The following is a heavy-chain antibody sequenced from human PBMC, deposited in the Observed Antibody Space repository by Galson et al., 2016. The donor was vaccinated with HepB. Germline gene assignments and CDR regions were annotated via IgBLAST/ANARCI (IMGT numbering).Heavy chain of an antibody. V-gene: IGHV1-69*13. CDR3: ARGSGGWKLHYFNMDV. CDR2: IIPVSGTA. D-gene: IGHD6-19*01. Sequence: SVKVSCKASGGTFSSYAFSWVRQAPGQGLEWMGGIIPVSGTANYAQRFQGRGTITADEVTDTAYMNLTSLKSEDSAVYYCARGSGGWKLHYFNMDVWGQGTTVTVSS. J-gene: IGHJ6*02. CDR1: GGTFSSYA.